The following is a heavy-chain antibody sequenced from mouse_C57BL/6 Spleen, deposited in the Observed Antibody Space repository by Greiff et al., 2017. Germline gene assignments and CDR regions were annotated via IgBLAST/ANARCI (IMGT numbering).Heavy chain of an antibody. J-gene: IGHJ1*03. V-gene: IGHV3-1*01. Sequence: EVQRVESGPGMVKPSQSLSLTCTVTGYSITSGYDWHWIRHFPGNKLEWMGYISYSGSTNYNPSLKSRISITHDTSKNHFFLKLNSVTTEDTATYYCARGGYDGYYWYFDVWGTGTTVTVSS. CDR2: ISYSGST. CDR1: GYSITSGYD. D-gene: IGHD2-3*01. CDR3: ARGGYDGYYWYFDV.